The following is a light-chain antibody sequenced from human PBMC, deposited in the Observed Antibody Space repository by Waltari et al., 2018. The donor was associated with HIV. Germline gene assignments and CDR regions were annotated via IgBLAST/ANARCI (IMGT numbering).Light chain of an antibody. CDR1: SSYIGTHY. CDR2: DNN. Sequence: QSVLTQPPSVSAAPGQKVTISCSGCSSYIGTHYVSWYQQLPGTAPKLLIYDNNKRPSGIPDRFSGSKSGTSATLGITGLQTGDEADYYCGTWDSSLSAGVFGGGTKLTVL. V-gene: IGLV1-51*01. J-gene: IGLJ3*02. CDR3: GTWDSSLSAGV.